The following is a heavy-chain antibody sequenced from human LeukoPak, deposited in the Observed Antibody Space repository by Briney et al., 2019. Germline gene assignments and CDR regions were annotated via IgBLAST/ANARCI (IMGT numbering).Heavy chain of an antibody. CDR3: ARSMVPAAIRPIDY. CDR1: GFTFSSYG. J-gene: IGHJ4*02. D-gene: IGHD2-2*02. V-gene: IGHV3-33*01. CDR2: IWYDGSNK. Sequence: GGSLRLSCAASGFTFSSYGMHWVRQAPGKGLEWVAVIWYDGSNKYYADSVKGRFTISRDNSKNTLYLQMNSLRAEDTAVYYCARSMVPAAIRPIDYWGQGTLATVSS.